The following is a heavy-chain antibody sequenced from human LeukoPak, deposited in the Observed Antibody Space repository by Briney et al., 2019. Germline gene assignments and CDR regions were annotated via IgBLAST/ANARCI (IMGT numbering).Heavy chain of an antibody. J-gene: IGHJ4*02. Sequence: GRSLRLSCAASGFTFSSYAMHWVRQAPGKGLEWVAVISYDGSNKYYADSVKGRFTISRDNSKNTLYLQMNSLRAEDTAVYYCAREAGIQLWLLPTTGGYYFDYWSQGTLVTVSS. CDR3: AREAGIQLWLLPTTGGYYFDY. D-gene: IGHD5-18*01. V-gene: IGHV3-30*04. CDR1: GFTFSSYA. CDR2: ISYDGSNK.